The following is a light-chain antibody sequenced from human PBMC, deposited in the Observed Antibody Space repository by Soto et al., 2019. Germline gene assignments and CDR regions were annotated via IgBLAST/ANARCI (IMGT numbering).Light chain of an antibody. V-gene: IGLV2-14*01. CDR3: NSYTSSVAYV. Sequence: QAVVTQPASVSGSPGQSITISCTGTSSDVGAYNYVSWYQQHPGKAPKFMIYEVTNRPSGVSNRFSGSKSGNTASLTISGLQAEDEADYYCNSYTSSVAYVSGPGTKLTVL. J-gene: IGLJ1*01. CDR2: EVT. CDR1: SSDVGAYNY.